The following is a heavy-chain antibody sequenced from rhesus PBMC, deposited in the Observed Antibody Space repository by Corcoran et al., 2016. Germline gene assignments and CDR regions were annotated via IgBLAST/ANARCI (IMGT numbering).Heavy chain of an antibody. CDR3: ARDSSRWELQRGFDY. D-gene: IGHD1-44*02. Sequence: QVQLQESVPGLVEPSETLSLTCAVSGGPSGGSFWGLVRQPPRPGPEWIGYISGSSGSTDYNPSLKSRVTISTDTSKSQVSLKLSSVTAADTAMYYCARDSSRWELQRGFDYWGQGVLVTVSS. J-gene: IGHJ4*01. CDR2: ISGSSGST. CDR1: GGPSGGSF. V-gene: IGHV4-165*01.